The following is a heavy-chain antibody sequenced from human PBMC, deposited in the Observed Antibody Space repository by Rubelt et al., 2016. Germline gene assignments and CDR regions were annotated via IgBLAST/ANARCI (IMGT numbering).Heavy chain of an antibody. Sequence: QVQLVQSGAEVKKPGSSVKVSCKASGGTFRSYAISWVRQAPGQGLEWMGGVIPIFGTATYAQKFQGRVTIIADESTSPSYMELSSRRSEDTAVYYCARRQQLGPVDYWGQGTLVTVSS. CDR2: VIPIFGTA. CDR3: ARRQQLGPVDY. J-gene: IGHJ4*02. CDR1: GGTFRSYA. V-gene: IGHV1-69*01. D-gene: IGHD6-13*01.